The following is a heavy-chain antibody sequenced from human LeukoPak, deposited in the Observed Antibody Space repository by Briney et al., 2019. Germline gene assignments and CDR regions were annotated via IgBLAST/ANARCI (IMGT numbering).Heavy chain of an antibody. V-gene: IGHV1-46*01. J-gene: IGHJ5*02. CDR1: GYTFTSYY. Sequence: ASVKVSCKASGYTFTSYYMHWVRPAPGQGLEWMGIINPSGGSTSYAQKFQGRVTMTRDMSTSTVYMELSSLRSEDTAVYYCARAHEVVPAAGGWFDPWGQGTLVTVSS. D-gene: IGHD2-2*01. CDR3: ARAHEVVPAAGGWFDP. CDR2: INPSGGST.